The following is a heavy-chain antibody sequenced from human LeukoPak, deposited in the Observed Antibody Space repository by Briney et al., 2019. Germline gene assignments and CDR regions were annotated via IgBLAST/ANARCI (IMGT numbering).Heavy chain of an antibody. CDR2: IYHSGST. CDR1: GYSISSGYY. J-gene: IGHJ4*02. V-gene: IGHV4-38-2*01. D-gene: IGHD3-10*01. CDR3: ATLDTGMVRCLDY. Sequence: SETLSLTCAVSGYSISSGYYWGWIRQPPGKGLEWIGSIYHSGSTYYNPSLKSRVTISVDTSKNQFSLKLSSVTAADTPVYFCATLDTGMVRCLDYWGRGTMVTVSS.